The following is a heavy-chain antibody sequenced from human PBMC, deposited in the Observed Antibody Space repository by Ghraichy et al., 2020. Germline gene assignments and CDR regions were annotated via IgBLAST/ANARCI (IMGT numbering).Heavy chain of an antibody. D-gene: IGHD1-26*01. CDR1: GGSISSSSYY. V-gene: IGHV4-39*01. CDR2: IYYSGST. CDR3: ARHGDHGSYGRWYYYYYGMDV. Sequence: SETLSLTCTVSGGSISSSSYYWGWIRQPPGKGLEWIGSIYYSGSTYYNPSLKSRVTISVDTSKNQFSLKLSSVTAADTAVYYCARHGDHGSYGRWYYYYYGMDVWGQGTTVTVSS. J-gene: IGHJ6*02.